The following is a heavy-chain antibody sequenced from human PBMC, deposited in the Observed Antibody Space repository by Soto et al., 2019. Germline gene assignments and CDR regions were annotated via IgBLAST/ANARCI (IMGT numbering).Heavy chain of an antibody. Sequence: EVQLLESGGGLVQPGGSLRLSCAASGFTFSSYAMSWVRQAPGKGLEWVSAISGSGGSTYYADSVKGRFTISRDNSKKTLYLQMKSLRAEDEAVYYCAKVGYCSGGSCYRDYYYYYGMDVWGQGTTVTVSS. J-gene: IGHJ6*02. V-gene: IGHV3-23*01. CDR2: ISGSGGST. CDR3: AKVGYCSGGSCYRDYYYYYGMDV. D-gene: IGHD2-15*01. CDR1: GFTFSSYA.